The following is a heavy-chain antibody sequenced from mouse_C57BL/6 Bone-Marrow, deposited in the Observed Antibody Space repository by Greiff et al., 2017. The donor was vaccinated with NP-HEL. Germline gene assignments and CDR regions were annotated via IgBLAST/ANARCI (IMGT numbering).Heavy chain of an antibody. CDR3: ASSGYDYDRYYAMDY. Sequence: QVQLQQPGAELVKPGASVKLSCKASGYTFTSYWMHWVKQRPGQGLEWIGMIHPNSGSTNYNEKFKSKATLTVAKSSSTAYMQLSSLTSEDSAVYYCASSGYDYDRYYAMDYWGQGTSVTVSS. D-gene: IGHD2-4*01. J-gene: IGHJ4*01. CDR2: IHPNSGST. V-gene: IGHV1-64*01. CDR1: GYTFTSYW.